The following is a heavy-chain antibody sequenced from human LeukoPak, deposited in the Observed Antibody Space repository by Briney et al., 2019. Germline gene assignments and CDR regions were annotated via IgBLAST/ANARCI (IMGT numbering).Heavy chain of an antibody. V-gene: IGHV3-21*01. J-gene: IGHJ4*02. CDR3: ARGEWAAEFDY. CDR1: GFTFSSYS. CDR2: ISSSSSYI. D-gene: IGHD3-3*01. Sequence: GGSLRLSCAASGFTFSSYSMNWVPQAPGKGLEWVSSISSSSSYIYYADSVKGRFTISRDNAKNSLYLQMNSLRAEDTAVYYCARGEWAAEFDYWGQGTLVTVSS.